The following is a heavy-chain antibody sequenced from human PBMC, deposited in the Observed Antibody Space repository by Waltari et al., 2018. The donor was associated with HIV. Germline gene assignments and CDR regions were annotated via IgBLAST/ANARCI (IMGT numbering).Heavy chain of an antibody. CDR1: GYTFTDSY. D-gene: IGHD1-26*01. V-gene: IGHV1-2*06. J-gene: IGHJ4*02. CDR2: MNTNNNNP. CDR3: GTQRPWEDY. Sequence: QVQLVQSGAEVRKPGASVKVSCKTSGYTFTDSYIHWVRQAPGQGLKWMGQMNTNNNNPKYEQKYQGRVTMTRDTSITTTYMELSSLTSDDTALYYGGTQRPWEDYWGQGTRVTVSP.